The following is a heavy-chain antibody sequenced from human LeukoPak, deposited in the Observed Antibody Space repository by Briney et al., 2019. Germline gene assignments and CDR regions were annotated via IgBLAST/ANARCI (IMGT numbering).Heavy chain of an antibody. J-gene: IGHJ3*02. CDR1: GGTFSSYA. Sequence: ASVKVSCKASGGTFSSYAISWVRQAPGQGLEWMGGIIPIFGTANYAQKFQGRVTITADESTSTAYMELSSLRSEDTAVYYCASTIFGVVGGSWGAFDIWGQGTMVTVSS. D-gene: IGHD3-3*01. V-gene: IGHV1-69*13. CDR2: IIPIFGTA. CDR3: ASTIFGVVGGSWGAFDI.